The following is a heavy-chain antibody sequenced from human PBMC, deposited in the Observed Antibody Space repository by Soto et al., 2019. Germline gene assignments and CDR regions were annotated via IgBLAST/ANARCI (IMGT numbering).Heavy chain of an antibody. CDR1: AFTFSDYA. D-gene: IGHD4-4*01. Sequence: GGSLRLSCAASAFTFSDYAMHWVRQAPGKGLEWVALISYDGNNKYYADSVKGRFTISRDDSKNTLYLQMNRLRAEDTAVYYCAKGNLVTSDYWGQGTLVTVSS. CDR3: AKGNLVTSDY. J-gene: IGHJ4*02. V-gene: IGHV3-30*18. CDR2: ISYDGNNK.